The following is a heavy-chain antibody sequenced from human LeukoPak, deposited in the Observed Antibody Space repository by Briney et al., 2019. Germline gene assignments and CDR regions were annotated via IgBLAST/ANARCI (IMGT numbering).Heavy chain of an antibody. CDR2: ISGGGSNI. J-gene: IGHJ6*02. CDR1: GFTFSTYE. CDR3: ARTPTYGFWSGYTLDV. V-gene: IGHV3-48*03. Sequence: GGSLRLSCAASGFTFSTYEMNWVRQAPGKGLEWVSYISGGGSNIYYADSVKGRFTVSRDDAKSSLYLQMNSLRAEDTAVYYCARTPTYGFWSGYTLDVWGQGTTVTVSS. D-gene: IGHD3-3*01.